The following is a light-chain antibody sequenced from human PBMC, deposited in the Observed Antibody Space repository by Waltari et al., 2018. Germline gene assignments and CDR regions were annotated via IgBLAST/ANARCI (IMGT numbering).Light chain of an antibody. CDR3: QVWDDTNNSGV. CDR2: YDS. Sequence: YVVTQPPSVSVAPGKTARLTCEGENIETKSVNWYQQKAGQAPLVVMFYDSDRPSGIPERFSGSNSGSTATRTINGVEPGDEADYHCQVWDDTNNSGVFGGGTKLTVL. V-gene: IGLV3-21*04. CDR1: NIETKS. J-gene: IGLJ3*02.